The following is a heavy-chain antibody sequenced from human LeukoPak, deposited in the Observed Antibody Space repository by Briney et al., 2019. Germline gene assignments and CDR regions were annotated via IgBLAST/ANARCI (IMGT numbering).Heavy chain of an antibody. V-gene: IGHV4-34*01. CDR3: ARVRYYGSGSYYTFDY. CDR1: GGSFSGYY. J-gene: IGHJ4*02. Sequence: SETLPLTCAVYGGSFSGYYWSWIRQPPGKGPEWIGEINHSGSTNYNPSLKSRVTISVDRSKNQFSLKLSSVTAADTAVYYCARVRYYGSGSYYTFDYWGQGTLVTVSS. D-gene: IGHD3-10*01. CDR2: INHSGST.